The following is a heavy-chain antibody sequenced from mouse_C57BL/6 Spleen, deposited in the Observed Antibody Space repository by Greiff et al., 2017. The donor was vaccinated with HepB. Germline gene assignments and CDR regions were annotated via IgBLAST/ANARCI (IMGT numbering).Heavy chain of an antibody. CDR1: GYTFTSYW. CDR2: INPSSGYT. J-gene: IGHJ4*01. D-gene: IGHD2-3*01. CDR3: ARGYDGPLYYAMDY. Sequence: LQESGAELAKPGASVKLSCKASGYTFTSYWMHWVKQRPGQGLEWIGYINPSSGYTKYNQKFKDKATLTVDKSSSTAYMQLSSLTYEDSAVYYCARGYDGPLYYAMDYGGQGTSVTVSS. V-gene: IGHV1-7*01.